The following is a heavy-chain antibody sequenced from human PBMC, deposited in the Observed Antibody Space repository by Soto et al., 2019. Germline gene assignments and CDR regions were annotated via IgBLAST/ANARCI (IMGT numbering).Heavy chain of an antibody. D-gene: IGHD7-27*01. J-gene: IGHJ4*02. CDR3: ARDPKTSGGQHWAFNYFDS. V-gene: IGHV3-30-3*01. CDR2: ISYDGTNK. Sequence: QVQLVESGGGVVQPGRSLRLSCAASGFSFSISPMHWVRQAPGKGPEWVALISYDGTNKFYADSVKGRFTISRDNSQSTLYLQVDSLRPEDAAVYYCARDPKTSGGQHWAFNYFDSCGQGTLVTVSS. CDR1: GFSFSISP.